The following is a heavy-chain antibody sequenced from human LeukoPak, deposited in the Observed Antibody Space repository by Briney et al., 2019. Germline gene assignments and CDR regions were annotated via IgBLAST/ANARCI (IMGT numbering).Heavy chain of an antibody. D-gene: IGHD3-16*01. CDR3: ARDRGSGLGLD. CDR2: IIPIFGTA. CDR1: GCTFSSYG. J-gene: IGHJ4*02. Sequence: GSSVKVSCKASGCTFSSYGISWVRQAPGQGLEWMGGIIPIFGTANYAQKFQGRVTITADESTSTAYMELSSLRSEDTAVYYCARDRGSGLGLDGGQGTLVTVSS. V-gene: IGHV1-69*01.